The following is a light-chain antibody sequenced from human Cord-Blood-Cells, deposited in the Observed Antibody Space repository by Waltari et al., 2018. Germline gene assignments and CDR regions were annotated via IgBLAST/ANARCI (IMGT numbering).Light chain of an antibody. CDR1: SSDVGGYNY. CDR2: DVS. Sequence: QSALTQPASVSGSPGQSITISCTGTSSDVGGYNYVPWYQQHPGKAPKRMIYDVSKRPSGVSNRFSGSKSGTTASLTISGLQAEDEADYYCSSYTSSSTWVFGGGTKLTVL. CDR3: SSYTSSSTWV. V-gene: IGLV2-14*01. J-gene: IGLJ3*02.